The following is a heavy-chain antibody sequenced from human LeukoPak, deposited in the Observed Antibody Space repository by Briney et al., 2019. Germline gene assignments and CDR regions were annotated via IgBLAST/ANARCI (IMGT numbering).Heavy chain of an antibody. Sequence: SQTLSLTCTVSGGSISSGGYYWSWIRQHPGKGLEWIGYIYYSGSTYYNPSLKSRVTISVDTSKNQSSLKLSSVTAADTAVYYCARGRSSSWYKVNWFDPWGQGTLVTVSS. CDR2: IYYSGST. CDR1: GGSISSGGYY. CDR3: ARGRSSSWYKVNWFDP. D-gene: IGHD6-13*01. V-gene: IGHV4-31*03. J-gene: IGHJ5*02.